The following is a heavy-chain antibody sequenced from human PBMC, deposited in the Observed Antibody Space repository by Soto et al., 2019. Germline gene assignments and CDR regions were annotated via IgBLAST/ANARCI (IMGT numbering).Heavy chain of an antibody. CDR1: GYTSADFG. CDR2: VSGNNGAS. V-gene: IGHV1-18*04. D-gene: IGHD2-2*01. J-gene: IGHJ5*01. Sequence: ASVKVSCKASGYTSADFGISWVRQAPGQGLEWMGWVSGNNGASNPAPKVQGRITMTLDTSTGVSYMALRSLRSDDTATYYCVRDQKYFRVNGNWFDSWGPGSLVTFSS. CDR3: VRDQKYFRVNGNWFDS.